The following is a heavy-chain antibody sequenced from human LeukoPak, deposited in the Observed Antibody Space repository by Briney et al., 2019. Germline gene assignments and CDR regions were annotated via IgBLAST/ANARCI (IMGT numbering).Heavy chain of an antibody. CDR1: GCTFTSYD. V-gene: IGHV1-8*01. Sequence: GASVKVSCKASGCTFTSYDINWVRQATGQGLEWMGWMNPNSGNTGYAQKFQGRVTMTTDTSTSTAYMELRSLRSDDTAVYYCARDGGWYLRYFQHWGQGTLVTVSS. J-gene: IGHJ1*01. CDR3: ARDGGWYLRYFQH. CDR2: MNPNSGNT. D-gene: IGHD6-19*01.